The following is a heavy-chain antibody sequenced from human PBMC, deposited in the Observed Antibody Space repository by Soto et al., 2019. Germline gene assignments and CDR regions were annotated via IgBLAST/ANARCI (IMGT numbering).Heavy chain of an antibody. V-gene: IGHV7-4-1*01. J-gene: IGHJ6*02. CDR1: GYTFTSYA. D-gene: IGHD2-15*01. CDR2: INTNTGNP. CDR3: ARGVNIVVVVAATRYYYYGMDV. Sequence: QVQLVQSGSELKKPGASVKVSCKASGYTFTSYAMNWVRQAPGQGLEWMGWINTNTGNPTYAQGFTGRFVFSLDTAVSTAYLQICSLKAEDTAVYYCARGVNIVVVVAATRYYYYGMDVWGQGTTVTVSS.